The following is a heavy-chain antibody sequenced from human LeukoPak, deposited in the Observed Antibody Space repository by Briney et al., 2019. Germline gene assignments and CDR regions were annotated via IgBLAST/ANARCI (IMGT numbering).Heavy chain of an antibody. V-gene: IGHV1-2*02. D-gene: IGHD3-10*01. Sequence: ASVKVSCKASGYAFTGYYMHWVRQAPGQGLEWMGWINPNSGGTNYAQKFQGRVTMTRDTSISTAYMELSRLRSDDTAVYYCARAPPMKSMVRGVYDYWGQGTLVTVSS. CDR1: GYAFTGYY. CDR3: ARAPPMKSMVRGVYDY. J-gene: IGHJ4*02. CDR2: INPNSGGT.